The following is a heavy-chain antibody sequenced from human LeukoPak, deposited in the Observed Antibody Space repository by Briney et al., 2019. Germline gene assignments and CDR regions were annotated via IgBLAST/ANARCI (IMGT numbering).Heavy chain of an antibody. J-gene: IGHJ6*03. D-gene: IGHD2-15*01. CDR2: IIPIFGTT. Sequence: SVKVSCKASGGTFSSYAISWVRQAPGHGLEWMGGIIPIFGTTNYAQKFQGRVTITTDESTSTAYMELSSLRSEDTAVYYCARVRDCSGGSCTGDMDVWGKGTTVTVSS. V-gene: IGHV1-69*05. CDR3: ARVRDCSGGSCTGDMDV. CDR1: GGTFSSYA.